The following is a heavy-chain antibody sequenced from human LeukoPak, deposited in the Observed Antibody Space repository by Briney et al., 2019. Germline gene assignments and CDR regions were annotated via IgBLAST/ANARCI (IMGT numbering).Heavy chain of an antibody. D-gene: IGHD3-22*01. J-gene: IGHJ3*02. Sequence: GASVKVSCKASGFTFTSSAMQWVRQARGQRLEWIGGIVVCSGNTNYAQKFQERVTITRDMSTSTAYMELSSLRSEDTAVYYCAAGPNQTYYYDSSGYGEAFDIWGQGTMVTVSS. CDR2: IVVCSGNT. CDR1: GFTFTSSA. CDR3: AAGPNQTYYYDSSGYGEAFDI. V-gene: IGHV1-58*02.